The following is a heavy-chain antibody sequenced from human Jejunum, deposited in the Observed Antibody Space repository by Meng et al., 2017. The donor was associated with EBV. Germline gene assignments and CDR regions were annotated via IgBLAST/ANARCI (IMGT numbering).Heavy chain of an antibody. CDR2: INHSGST. V-gene: IGHV4-34*01. CDR3: ARVAFSYTTRSLDS. Sequence: QVQLHQWGEGLLKPSETLSLTCAVYRGSFSGYYWSWIRQHPGKGLEWIGEINHSGSTNYNPSLRSRVTISVETSKNQFSLRLNSVTAADTAVYYCARVAFSYTTRSLDSWGQGTLVTVSS. J-gene: IGHJ4*02. D-gene: IGHD3-16*02. CDR1: RGSFSGYY.